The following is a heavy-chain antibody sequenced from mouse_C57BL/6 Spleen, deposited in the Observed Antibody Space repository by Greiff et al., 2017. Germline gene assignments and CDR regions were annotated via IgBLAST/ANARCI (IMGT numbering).Heavy chain of an antibody. V-gene: IGHV1-82*01. Sequence: VQLQQSGPELVKPGASVKISCKASGYAFSSSWMNWVKQRPGQGLEWIGRIYPGDGDTNYNGKFKGKATLTADQSSSTAYMQLSSLTSEDSAVXVCARDGSYWGSRASFDYWGQGTTLTVSS. CDR2: IYPGDGDT. J-gene: IGHJ2*01. CDR1: GYAFSSSW. D-gene: IGHD1-1*01. CDR3: ARDGSYWGSRASFDY.